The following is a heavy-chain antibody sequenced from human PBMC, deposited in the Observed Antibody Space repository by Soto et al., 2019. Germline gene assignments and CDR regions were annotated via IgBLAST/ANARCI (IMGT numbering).Heavy chain of an antibody. Sequence: SETLSLTCTVSGGSISSGGYYWSWIRQHPGKGLEWIGYIYYSGSTYYNPSLKSRVTISVDTSKNQFSLKLSSVTAADTAVYYCARGSFTYYYDSSQPTPDAFDIWGQWTMVTVSS. CDR1: GGSISSGGYY. D-gene: IGHD3-22*01. V-gene: IGHV4-31*02. CDR2: IYYSGST. CDR3: ARGSFTYYYDSSQPTPDAFDI. J-gene: IGHJ3*02.